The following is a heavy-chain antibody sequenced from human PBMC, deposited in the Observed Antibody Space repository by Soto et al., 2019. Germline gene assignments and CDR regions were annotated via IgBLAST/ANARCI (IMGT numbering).Heavy chain of an antibody. CDR2: IYSGGCT. J-gene: IGHJ5*02. V-gene: IGHV4-39*01. D-gene: IGHD1-26*01. CDR3: ARQKVMGATTWFDI. CDR1: GGSIVSGNYF. Sequence: SETLSLTCTVSGGSIVSGNYFSAWFCQSPEMGLEWIGTIYSGGCTFHNPSFKSRDSMSVDTSSNHFSLYMSSVTVADTALYHCARQKVMGATTWFDIWGRGNMVTVSS.